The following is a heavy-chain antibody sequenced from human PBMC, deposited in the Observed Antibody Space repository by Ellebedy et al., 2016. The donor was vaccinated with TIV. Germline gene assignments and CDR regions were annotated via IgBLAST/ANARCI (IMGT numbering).Heavy chain of an antibody. CDR3: ARELGWEGSGSYYMPRVPWWCY. Sequence: SETLSLXXAVYGGSFSSYYWSWIRQPAGKGLEWIGEINHSGSTNYNPSLKSRVTISVDTSKNQFSLKLSSVTAADTAVYYCARELGWEGSGSYYMPRVPWWCYWGQGTLVTVSS. J-gene: IGHJ4*02. CDR1: GGSFSSYY. D-gene: IGHD3-10*01. CDR2: INHSGST. V-gene: IGHV4-34*01.